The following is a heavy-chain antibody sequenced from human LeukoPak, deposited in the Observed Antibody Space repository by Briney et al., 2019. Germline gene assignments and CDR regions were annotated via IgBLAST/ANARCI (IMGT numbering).Heavy chain of an antibody. CDR3: AREIISSGWYLDGFLDY. Sequence: SVKVSCKASGGTFSSYAISWVRQAPGQGLEWMGRIIPIFGTANYAQRFQGRVTITTDESTSTAYMELSSLRSEDTAVYYCAREIISSGWYLDGFLDYWGQGTLVTVSS. CDR1: GGTFSSYA. CDR2: IIPIFGTA. J-gene: IGHJ4*02. V-gene: IGHV1-69*05. D-gene: IGHD6-19*01.